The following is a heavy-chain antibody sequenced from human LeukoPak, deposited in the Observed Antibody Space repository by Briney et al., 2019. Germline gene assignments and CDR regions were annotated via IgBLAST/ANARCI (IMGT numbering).Heavy chain of an antibody. D-gene: IGHD2/OR15-2a*01. CDR3: AKDRGNKYINSLSD. J-gene: IGHJ4*02. V-gene: IGHV3-30*04. CDR2: ISSDGNNK. Sequence: PAGGSLRLSCAASGFTFSSYAMHWVRQAPGKGLEWVAVISSDGNNKYYTDSVKGRFTISRDSSKNTLYLQMNSLKVEDTTVYYCAKDRGNKYINSLSDWGQGTLVTVSS. CDR1: GFTFSSYA.